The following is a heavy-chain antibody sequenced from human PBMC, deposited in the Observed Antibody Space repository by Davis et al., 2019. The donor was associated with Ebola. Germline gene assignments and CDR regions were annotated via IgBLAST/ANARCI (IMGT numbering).Heavy chain of an antibody. CDR1: GGSFGGYY. J-gene: IGHJ4*02. Sequence: SETLSLTCAVYGGSFGGYYWSWIRQPPGKGLEWIGNIYYGGTTNYNPSLKSRVTISGDTSKNQFSLNVNSVTAADTAMYYCARTPQYTSYGSYFDYWGQGALVTVSS. D-gene: IGHD1-26*01. CDR3: ARTPQYTSYGSYFDY. V-gene: IGHV4-59*01. CDR2: IYYGGTT.